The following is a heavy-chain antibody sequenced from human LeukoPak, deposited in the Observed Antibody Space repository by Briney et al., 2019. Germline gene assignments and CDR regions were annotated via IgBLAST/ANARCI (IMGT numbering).Heavy chain of an antibody. CDR3: AKDDAYYYDSSVQGAFDI. D-gene: IGHD3-22*01. Sequence: GGSLRLSCAASGFTFSSYAMSWVRQAPGKGLERVSAISGSGGSTYYADSVKGRFTISRDNSKDTLYLQMNSLRAEDTAVYYCAKDDAYYYDSSVQGAFDIWGQGTMVTVSS. CDR1: GFTFSSYA. V-gene: IGHV3-23*01. CDR2: ISGSGGST. J-gene: IGHJ3*02.